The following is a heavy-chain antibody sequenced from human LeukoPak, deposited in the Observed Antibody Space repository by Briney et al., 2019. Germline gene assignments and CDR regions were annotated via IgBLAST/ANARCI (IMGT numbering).Heavy chain of an antibody. D-gene: IGHD2-2*01. J-gene: IGHJ4*02. Sequence: PGGSLRLSCAASGFTFSDYYMSWIRQAPGKGLEWVSYISSSSSYTNYADSVKGRFTISKDNAKNTVYLQMNNLRAEDTAVYYCVSFYETYWGRGTLVTVSS. CDR2: ISSSSSYT. V-gene: IGHV3-11*06. CDR1: GFTFSDYY. CDR3: VSFYETY.